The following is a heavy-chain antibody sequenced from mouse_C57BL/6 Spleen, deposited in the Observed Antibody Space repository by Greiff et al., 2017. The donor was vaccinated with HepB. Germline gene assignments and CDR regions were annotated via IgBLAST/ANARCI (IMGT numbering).Heavy chain of an antibody. J-gene: IGHJ3*01. CDR2: ISSGSSTN. CDR3: ARPHYDYPWFAY. D-gene: IGHD2-4*01. Sequence: EVNVVESGGGLVKPGGSLKLSCAASGFTFSDYGMHWVRQASEKGLEWVAYISSGSSTNYYADTVKGRFTISRDNAKNTLFLQRTSLRSEDTAMYYCARPHYDYPWFAYWGQGTLVTVSA. V-gene: IGHV5-17*01. CDR1: GFTFSDYG.